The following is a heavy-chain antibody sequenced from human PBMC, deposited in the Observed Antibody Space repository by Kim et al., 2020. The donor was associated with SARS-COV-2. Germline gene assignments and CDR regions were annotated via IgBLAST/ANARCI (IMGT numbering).Heavy chain of an antibody. V-gene: IGHV3-30*18. Sequence: GGSLRLSCAASGFTFSSHVMHWVRQVPGKGLEWLAVISYDGSNKYYADSVKGRFTISRDNSKNTLHLQMNSLRAEDTAVYYCAKDGSSWYNNYYFDYWGQGTLVTVSS. CDR1: GFTFSSHV. CDR3: AKDGSSWYNNYYFDY. D-gene: IGHD6-13*01. J-gene: IGHJ4*02. CDR2: ISYDGSNK.